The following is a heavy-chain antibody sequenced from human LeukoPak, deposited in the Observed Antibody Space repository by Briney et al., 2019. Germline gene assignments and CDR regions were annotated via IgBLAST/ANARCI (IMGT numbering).Heavy chain of an antibody. J-gene: IGHJ4*02. V-gene: IGHV3-23*01. CDR2: ISGSGGST. D-gene: IGHD3-10*01. CDR3: ARHYGSGTYYNYFTY. CDR1: GFTFSSYA. Sequence: GGSLRLSCAASGFTFSSYALSWVRQAPGRGLEWVSAISGSGGSTYYADFVKGRFTISRDNSKNTLFLQMSSLRAEDTATYYCARHYGSGTYYNYFTYCGQGTLVSVSS.